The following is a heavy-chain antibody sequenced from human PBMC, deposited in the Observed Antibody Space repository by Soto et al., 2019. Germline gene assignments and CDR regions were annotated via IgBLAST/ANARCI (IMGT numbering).Heavy chain of an antibody. CDR2: ISYDGSNK. Sequence: GGSLRLSCAASGFTFSSYAMHWVRQAPGKGLEWVAVISYDGSNKYYADSVKGRFTISRDNSKNTLYLQMNRQRAEDTAVYYCARDRDRGSYYFDYFDYWGQGTLVTVSS. D-gene: IGHD1-26*01. J-gene: IGHJ4*02. V-gene: IGHV3-30-3*01. CDR1: GFTFSSYA. CDR3: ARDRDRGSYYFDYFDY.